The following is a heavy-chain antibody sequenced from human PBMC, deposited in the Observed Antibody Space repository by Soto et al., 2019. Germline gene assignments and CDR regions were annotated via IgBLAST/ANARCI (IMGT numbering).Heavy chain of an antibody. Sequence: QVQLVQSGAEVKKPGSSVKVSCKASGGTFSSYAISWVRQAPGQGLEWMGGIIPIFGTANYAQKFQGRVTITADESTSTAYMGLSSLRSEDTAVYYCATHPGCSGGSCYCFQHWGQGTLVTVSS. D-gene: IGHD2-15*01. V-gene: IGHV1-69*12. CDR1: GGTFSSYA. CDR3: ATHPGCSGGSCYCFQH. CDR2: IIPIFGTA. J-gene: IGHJ1*01.